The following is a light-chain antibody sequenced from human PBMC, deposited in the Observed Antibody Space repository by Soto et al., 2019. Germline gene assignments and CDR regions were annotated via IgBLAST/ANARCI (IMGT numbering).Light chain of an antibody. CDR3: QSYDSRLSGSV. CDR1: SSDVGGYKY. CDR2: EVS. Sequence: QSVLTQPPSASGSPGQSVTISCTGTSSDVGGYKYVSWYQQHPGKVPKLMIYEVSKRPSGVPDRFSGSKSGNTASLTVSGLQAEDEADYYCQSYDSRLSGSVFGTGTKLTVL. J-gene: IGLJ1*01. V-gene: IGLV2-8*01.